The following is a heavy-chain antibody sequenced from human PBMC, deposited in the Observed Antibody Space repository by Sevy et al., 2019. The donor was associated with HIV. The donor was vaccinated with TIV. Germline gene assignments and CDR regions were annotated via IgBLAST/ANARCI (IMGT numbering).Heavy chain of an antibody. CDR1: GFTFSTYA. Sequence: GGSLRLSCAASGFTFSTYAVSWVRQAPGKGLEWVSGISGSGVITYYADSVKGRFTISRDTSKNTLYLQMNSLRDEDTAVYYCAKAGVGSSSWSQKDYYMDVWGKGTTVTVSS. D-gene: IGHD6-13*01. CDR3: AKAGVGSSSWSQKDYYMDV. J-gene: IGHJ6*03. CDR2: ISGSGVIT. V-gene: IGHV3-23*01.